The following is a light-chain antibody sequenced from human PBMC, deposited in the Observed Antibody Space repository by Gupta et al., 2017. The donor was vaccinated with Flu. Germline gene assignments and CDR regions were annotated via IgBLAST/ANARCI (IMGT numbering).Light chain of an antibody. CDR2: KAS. Sequence: PTTLSASVGDRVTITCRASQSISSWLAWYQQKPGKAPKLLIYKASSLESGVPSRFSGSGSGTEFTLTISSLQPDDFATYYCQQYNSYSGTFGQGTKVEIK. CDR1: QSISSW. V-gene: IGKV1-5*03. CDR3: QQYNSYSGT. J-gene: IGKJ1*01.